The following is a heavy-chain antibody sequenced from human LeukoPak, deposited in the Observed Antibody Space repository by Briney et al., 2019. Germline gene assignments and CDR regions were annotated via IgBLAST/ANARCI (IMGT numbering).Heavy chain of an antibody. CDR2: IYYSGRT. Sequence: SETLSLKCTVSGGSISSYDWSWLRQPPGKGLEWVGYIYYSGRTNYNHSLKSPVNISVGPSQNQFSLNLSSVTPADPAVYYCARLVGGGFDPWGQGTLLSVSS. V-gene: IGHV4-59*01. CDR1: GGSISSYD. CDR3: ARLVGGGFDP. J-gene: IGHJ5*02. D-gene: IGHD3-16*01.